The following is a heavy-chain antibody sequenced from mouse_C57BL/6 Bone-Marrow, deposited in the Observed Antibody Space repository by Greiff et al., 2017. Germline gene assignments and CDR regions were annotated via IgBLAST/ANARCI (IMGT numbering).Heavy chain of an antibody. CDR2: ISYDGSN. V-gene: IGHV3-6*01. D-gene: IGHD1-1*01. CDR3: ANYYGSSYQAWFAY. Sequence: EVKLMESGPGLVKPSQSLSLTCSVTGYSITSGYYWNWIRQFPGNKLEWMGYISYDGSNNYNPSLKNRISITRDTSKNQFFLKLNSVTTEDTATYYCANYYGSSYQAWFAYWGQGTLVTVSA. CDR1: GYSITSGYY. J-gene: IGHJ3*01.